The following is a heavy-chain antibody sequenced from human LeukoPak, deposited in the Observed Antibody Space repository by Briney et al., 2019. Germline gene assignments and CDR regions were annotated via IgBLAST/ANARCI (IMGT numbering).Heavy chain of an antibody. J-gene: IGHJ4*02. V-gene: IGHV4-59*08. Sequence: SETLSLTCTVSGGSISLYYWSWIRQPPGKGLEWIGFIYNSGSTNYNPSHKSRVTMSVDTSKNQFSLKLSSVTAADTAVYYCARHGGSYSFYSWGQGTLVTVSS. D-gene: IGHD1-26*01. CDR3: ARHGGSYSFYS. CDR1: GGSISLYY. CDR2: IYNSGST.